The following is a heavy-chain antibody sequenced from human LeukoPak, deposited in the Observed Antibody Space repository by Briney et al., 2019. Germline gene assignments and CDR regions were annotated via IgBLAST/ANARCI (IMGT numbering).Heavy chain of an antibody. CDR1: GFTFDDYA. CDR2: ISWNSGSI. CDR3: ARDSEYYYMDV. V-gene: IGHV3-9*01. J-gene: IGHJ6*03. Sequence: GGSLRLSCAASGFTFDDYAMHWVRQAPGKGLEWVSGISWNSGSIGYADSVKGRFTISRDNAKNSLYLQMNSLRAEDTAVYYCARDSEYYYMDVWGKGTTVTISS.